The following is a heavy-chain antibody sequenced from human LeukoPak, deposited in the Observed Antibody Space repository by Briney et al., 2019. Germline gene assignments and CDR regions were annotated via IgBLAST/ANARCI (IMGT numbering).Heavy chain of an antibody. D-gene: IGHD1-26*01. CDR3: VWEPYARLDY. CDR2: VSSSGYST. Sequence: GVSLRLSCAVSGFTFTNYAMSWVRQAPGKGLEWVSAVSSSGYSTYYADSVKGRFTLSRDNSKNTLYLQMNSLRAEDTAVYYCVWEPYARLDYWGQGTLVTVSS. V-gene: IGHV3-23*01. J-gene: IGHJ4*02. CDR1: GFTFTNYA.